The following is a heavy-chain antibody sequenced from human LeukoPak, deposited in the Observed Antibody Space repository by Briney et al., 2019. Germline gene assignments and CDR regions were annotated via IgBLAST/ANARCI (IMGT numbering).Heavy chain of an antibody. D-gene: IGHD1-20*01. V-gene: IGHV1-2*02. J-gene: IGHJ4*02. CDR1: GFTFTGYY. Sequence: PSVKVSCQASGFTFTGYYIHWVRQAPGQGLEWMGWINPNSGGTNYAQKFQGRVTMTRDTSITTAYMELSRLSSDDTAVYYCARDWVTGTPSVYWGQGTLVTVSS. CDR2: INPNSGGT. CDR3: ARDWVTGTPSVY.